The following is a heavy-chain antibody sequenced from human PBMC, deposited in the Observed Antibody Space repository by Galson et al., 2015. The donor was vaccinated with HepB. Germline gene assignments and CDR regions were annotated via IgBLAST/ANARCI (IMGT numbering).Heavy chain of an antibody. J-gene: IGHJ4*02. Sequence: SVKVSCKASGGTFSSYAISWVRQAPGQGLEWMGGIIPIFGTANYAQKFQGRVTITADESTSTAYMELSSLRSEDTAVYYCARGVQGYSYGYTDYFDYWGQGTLVTVSP. V-gene: IGHV1-69*13. CDR1: GGTFSSYA. D-gene: IGHD5-18*01. CDR3: ARGVQGYSYGYTDYFDY. CDR2: IIPIFGTA.